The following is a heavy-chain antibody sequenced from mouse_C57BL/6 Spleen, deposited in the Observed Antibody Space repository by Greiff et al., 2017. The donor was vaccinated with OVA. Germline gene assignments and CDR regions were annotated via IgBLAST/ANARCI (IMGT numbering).Heavy chain of an antibody. V-gene: IGHV1-59*01. CDR2: IDPSDSYT. Sequence: QVQLQQPGAELVRPGASVKVSCKASGYTFTSYWMHWVKQRPGQGLEWIGMIDPSDSYTNYNQKFKGKATLTVDKSSSTAYMQLSSLTSEDSAVYYCARWDTSMAGDYWGQGTSLTVSS. D-gene: IGHD2-3*01. CDR1: GYTFTSYW. J-gene: IGHJ4*01. CDR3: ARWDTSMAGDY.